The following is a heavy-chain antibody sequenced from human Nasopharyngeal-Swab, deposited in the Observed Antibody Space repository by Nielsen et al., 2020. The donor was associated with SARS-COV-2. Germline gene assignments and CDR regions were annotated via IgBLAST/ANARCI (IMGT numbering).Heavy chain of an antibody. J-gene: IGHJ6*02. CDR3: ARGAIGRDRRSYYYYGMDV. CDR1: GGTFSSYA. Sequence: SVKVSCKASGGTFSSYAISWVRQAPGQGLEWMGGIIPIFGTANYAQKLQGRVTMTTDTSTSTAYMELRSLGSDDTAVYYCARGAIGRDRRSYYYYGMDVWGQGTTVTVSS. CDR2: IIPIFGTA. D-gene: IGHD2-21*02. V-gene: IGHV1-69*05.